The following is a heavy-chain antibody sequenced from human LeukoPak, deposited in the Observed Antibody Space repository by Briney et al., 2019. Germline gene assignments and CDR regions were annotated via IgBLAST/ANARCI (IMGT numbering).Heavy chain of an antibody. CDR2: IYHSGST. CDR1: GGSISSGGYS. Sequence: PSQTLSLTCAVSGGSISSGGYSWSWIRQPPGKGLEWIGYIYHSGSTYYNPSLKSRVTISVDRSKNQFSLKLSSVTAADTAVYYCARTVPDAPYYFDYWGQGTLVTVSS. J-gene: IGHJ4*02. D-gene: IGHD2-2*01. V-gene: IGHV4-30-2*01. CDR3: ARTVPDAPYYFDY.